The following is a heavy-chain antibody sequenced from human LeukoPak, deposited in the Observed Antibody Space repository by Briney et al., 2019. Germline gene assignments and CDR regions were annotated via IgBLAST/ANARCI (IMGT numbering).Heavy chain of an antibody. V-gene: IGHV4-4*08. Sequence: PSETLSLTCTVSGGSISSYYWSWIRQPPGKGLEWIGYIYPTGSTYYNPSLKSRVTISVDTSKNQFSLKVSSVSAADTAVYYCARAYSSSWYWNWFDPWGQGTLVTVSS. D-gene: IGHD6-13*01. J-gene: IGHJ5*02. CDR3: ARAYSSSWYWNWFDP. CDR2: IYPTGST. CDR1: GGSISSYY.